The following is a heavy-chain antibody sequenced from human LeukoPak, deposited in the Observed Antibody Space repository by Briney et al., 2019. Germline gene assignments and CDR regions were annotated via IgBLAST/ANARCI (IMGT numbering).Heavy chain of an antibody. V-gene: IGHV3-7*01. CDR2: IKQDGSEK. CDR1: GFSFSNYG. J-gene: IGHJ6*03. Sequence: PGGSLRLSCAASGFSFSNYGMTWVRQAPGKGLEWVANIKQDGSEKYYVDSVKGRFTISRDNAKNSLYLQMNSLRAEDTAVYYCARGLGSSWYFVNYYYYMDVWGKGTTVTVSS. D-gene: IGHD6-13*01. CDR3: ARGLGSSWYFVNYYYYMDV.